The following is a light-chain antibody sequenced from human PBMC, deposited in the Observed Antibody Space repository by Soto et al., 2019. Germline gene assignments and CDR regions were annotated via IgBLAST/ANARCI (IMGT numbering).Light chain of an antibody. Sequence: QSALTQPASVSGSPGQSITISCTGTSSDVGGYNYVSWYQQHPGKAPKLMIYEVSNRPSGVSNRFSGSKSGNTASLTISWLPAEDEADYYCCSYTSSSTLEVFGTGTKLTVL. CDR1: SSDVGGYNY. J-gene: IGLJ1*01. CDR3: CSYTSSSTLEV. CDR2: EVS. V-gene: IGLV2-14*01.